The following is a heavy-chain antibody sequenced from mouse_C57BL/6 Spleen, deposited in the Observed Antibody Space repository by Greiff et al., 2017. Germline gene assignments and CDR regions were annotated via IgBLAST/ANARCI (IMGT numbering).Heavy chain of an antibody. CDR2: INPNNGGT. D-gene: IGHD1-1*01. J-gene: IGHJ3*01. V-gene: IGHV1-22*01. CDR1: GYTFTDYY. Sequence: EVQLQQSGPELVKPGASVKMSCKASGYTFTDYYMHWVKQSHGQSLEWIGYINPNNGGTSYNEKFKGKATLTVNKSSSTAYMELRSLTSEDSAVYCCVYGSSYAWFAYWGQGTLVTVSA. CDR3: VYGSSYAWFAY.